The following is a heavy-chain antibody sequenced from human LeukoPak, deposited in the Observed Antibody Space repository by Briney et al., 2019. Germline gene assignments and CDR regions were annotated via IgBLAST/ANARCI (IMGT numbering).Heavy chain of an antibody. V-gene: IGHV3-66*04. Sequence: GGPLRLSCAASGFTVSSNLMSWVRQAPGKGLEWVSVIYSGGNTYYADSVKGRFTISRDNSKNTLYLQMNSLRVEDTAVYYCARPVVLGAYLRGAYYFDSWGQGTLVTVSS. CDR2: IYSGGNT. D-gene: IGHD3-16*01. CDR1: GFTVSSNL. J-gene: IGHJ4*02. CDR3: ARPVVLGAYLRGAYYFDS.